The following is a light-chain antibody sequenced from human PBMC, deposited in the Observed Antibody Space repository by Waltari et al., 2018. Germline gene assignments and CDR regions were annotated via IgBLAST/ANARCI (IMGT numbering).Light chain of an antibody. V-gene: IGKV3-20*01. J-gene: IGKJ2*01. CDR1: QSVSSNY. CDR2: GAS. Sequence: EIVLTQSPGTLSLSQGERATLSCRASQSVSSNYLAWYQQKPGQAPRLLIYGASSRATGIPDRFSGSGSGTDFTLTISRLEPEDFAVYYCQHFGSSPFTFGQGTKLEIK. CDR3: QHFGSSPFT.